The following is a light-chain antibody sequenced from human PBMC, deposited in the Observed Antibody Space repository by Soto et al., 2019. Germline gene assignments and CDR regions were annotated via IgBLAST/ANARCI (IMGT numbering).Light chain of an antibody. Sequence: EIVMTQSPATLSVSPGERATLSCRASQSIRSNLAWYQQKPGQAPRLLIYGSSTRATGIPARFSGSGSGTEFTLTISSPQSEDFAVYYCQQYNNWPGTFGPGTKVDIK. V-gene: IGKV3-15*01. CDR2: GSS. J-gene: IGKJ3*01. CDR1: QSIRSN. CDR3: QQYNNWPGT.